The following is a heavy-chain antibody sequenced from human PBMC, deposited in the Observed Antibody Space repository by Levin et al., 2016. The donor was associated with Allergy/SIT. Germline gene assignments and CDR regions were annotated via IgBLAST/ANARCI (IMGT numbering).Heavy chain of an antibody. CDR3: AREAPWYCNPGTCYAQYNIHYGLDV. J-gene: IGHJ6*02. CDR1: GYSFVSYG. D-gene: IGHD2/OR15-2a*01. Sequence: ASVKVSCKASGYSFVSYGITWVRQAPGQGLEWMGWISGNNGDTYYAQNVQGRVTMTTDKSTSTAYMELRSLRSDDTAVYYCAREAPWYCNPGTCYAQYNIHYGLDVWGQGTVVTVSS. CDR2: ISGNNGDT. V-gene: IGHV1-18*01.